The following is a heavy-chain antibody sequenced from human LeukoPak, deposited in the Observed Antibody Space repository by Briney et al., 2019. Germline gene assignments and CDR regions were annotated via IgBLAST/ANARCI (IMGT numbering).Heavy chain of an antibody. D-gene: IGHD3-3*01. CDR3: ARGRDFWSGYSFDY. V-gene: IGHV4-59*01. J-gene: IGHJ4*02. CDR2: VYYSGST. Sequence: SETLSLTCTVSGGSISTYYWSWVRQPPGKGLEWIGYVYYSGSTEYNPSLKSRVTISVDTSKIQFSLKLNSMTVADTAVYYCARGRDFWSGYSFDYWGQGALVTVSS. CDR1: GGSISTYY.